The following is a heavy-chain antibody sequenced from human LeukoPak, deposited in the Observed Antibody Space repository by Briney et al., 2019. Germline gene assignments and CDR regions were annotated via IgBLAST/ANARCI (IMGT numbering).Heavy chain of an antibody. V-gene: IGHV1-8*01. CDR3: ARAAEGYWFDP. CDR1: GYTFTSYD. Sequence: DSVKVSCKASGYTFTSYDINWVRQGTGQGLEWMGWMNPNSGNTGYAQKFQGRVTMTRNTSISTAYMELSSLRSEDTAVYYCARAAEGYWFDPWGQGTLVTVSS. D-gene: IGHD1-14*01. J-gene: IGHJ5*02. CDR2: MNPNSGNT.